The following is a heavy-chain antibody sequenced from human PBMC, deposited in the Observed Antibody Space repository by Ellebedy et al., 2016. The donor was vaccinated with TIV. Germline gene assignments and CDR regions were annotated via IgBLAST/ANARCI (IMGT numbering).Heavy chain of an antibody. CDR2: ITNTGSTT. J-gene: IGHJ6*02. CDR3: GRAREPGYFAWYYYGMDV. D-gene: IGHD3-9*01. Sequence: GESLKISCVGSGFSFGDYYMSWVRQAPGKGLEWLSYITNTGSTTYYADSVKGRFTVARDNAENSLHLKMNNVRAEDTAVYYCGRAREPGYFAWYYYGMDVWGQGTTVTVSS. V-gene: IGHV3-11*01. CDR1: GFSFGDYY.